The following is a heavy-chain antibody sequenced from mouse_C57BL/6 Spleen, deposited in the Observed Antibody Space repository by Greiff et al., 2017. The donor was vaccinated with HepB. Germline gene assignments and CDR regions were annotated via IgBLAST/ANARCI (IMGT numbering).Heavy chain of an antibody. Sequence: EVMLVESGGDLVKPGGSLKLSCAASGFTFSSYGMSWVRQTPDKRLEWVATISSGGSYTYYPDSVKGRFTISRDNAKNTLYLQMSSLKSEDTAMYYCARQPLTGIYAMDYGGQGTSVTVSS. J-gene: IGHJ4*01. CDR2: ISSGGSYT. D-gene: IGHD4-1*01. CDR1: GFTFSSYG. CDR3: ARQPLTGIYAMDY. V-gene: IGHV5-6*02.